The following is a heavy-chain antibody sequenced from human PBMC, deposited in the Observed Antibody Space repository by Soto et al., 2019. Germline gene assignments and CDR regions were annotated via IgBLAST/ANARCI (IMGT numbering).Heavy chain of an antibody. V-gene: IGHV3-23*01. J-gene: IGHJ6*02. CDR3: ANGIVEGRRRYYAMDV. CDR2: ISGSGDSS. CDR1: GFIFSSYS. D-gene: IGHD3-22*01. Sequence: EVQLLESGGRLVQPGGSLRLSCAASGFIFSSYSMSWARQAPGKGLEWVSVISGSGDSSYYANSVKGRFTISRDNSNNMLYLEMGSLRVEYTAVYYCANGIVEGRRRYYAMDVWGQGTPVTVSS.